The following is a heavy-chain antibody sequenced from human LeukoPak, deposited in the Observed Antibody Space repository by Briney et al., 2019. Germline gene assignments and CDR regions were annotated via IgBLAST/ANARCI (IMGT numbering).Heavy chain of an antibody. D-gene: IGHD6-19*01. Sequence: GGSLRLSCAASGFTFNRVWMTWVRQAPGKGLEWVANITEDGSEKWYGGSVKGRFTISRDNAKDSLYLQMNSLRAEDTALYYCAMGTVADVWGPGTLVTVSS. CDR3: AMGTVADV. CDR1: GFTFNRVW. J-gene: IGHJ4*02. CDR2: ITEDGSEK. V-gene: IGHV3-7*05.